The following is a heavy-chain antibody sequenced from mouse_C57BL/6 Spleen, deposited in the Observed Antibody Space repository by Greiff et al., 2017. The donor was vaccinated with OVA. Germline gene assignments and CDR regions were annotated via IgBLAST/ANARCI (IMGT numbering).Heavy chain of an antibody. CDR2: IWSGGST. V-gene: IGHV2-2*01. J-gene: IGHJ4*01. Sequence: QVQLQQSGPGLVQPSQSLSITCTVSGFSLTSYGVHWVRQSPGKGLEWLGVIWSGGSTDYNAAFISRLSISKDNSKSQVFFKMNSLQADDTAIYYCARGRGNSMDYWGQGTSVTVSS. CDR1: GFSLTSYG. D-gene: IGHD2-1*01. CDR3: ARGRGNSMDY.